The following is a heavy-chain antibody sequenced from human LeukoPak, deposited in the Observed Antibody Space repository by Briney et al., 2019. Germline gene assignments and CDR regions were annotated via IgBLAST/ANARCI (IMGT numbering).Heavy chain of an antibody. V-gene: IGHV3-15*01. D-gene: IGHD3/OR15-3a*01. CDR1: GFTFSNAW. Sequence: GGSLRLSCAASGFTFSNAWMSWVRQAPGRGLEWLGRIKRKGDDGTIDYAAPVKGRPSISRDDSKNTLYLQMKSLKSEDTAVYYCTAGTGRSDFDYWGQGTLVTVSS. CDR2: IKRKGDDGTI. CDR3: TAGTGRSDFDY. J-gene: IGHJ4*02.